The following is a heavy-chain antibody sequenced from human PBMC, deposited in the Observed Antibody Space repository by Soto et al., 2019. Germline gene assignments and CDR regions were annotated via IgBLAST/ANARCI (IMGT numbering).Heavy chain of an antibody. V-gene: IGHV3-9*01. CDR2: ISWNSGSI. CDR1: GVTFDDYA. J-gene: IGHJ6*02. Sequence: PGGSLGLSCAASGVTFDDYAMHWVRQAPGKGLEWVSGISWNSGSIGYADSVKGRFTISRDNAKNSLYLQMNSLRAEDTALYYCAKDIAAAHLYYYGMDVWGQGTTVTVSS. CDR3: AKDIAAAHLYYYGMDV. D-gene: IGHD6-13*01.